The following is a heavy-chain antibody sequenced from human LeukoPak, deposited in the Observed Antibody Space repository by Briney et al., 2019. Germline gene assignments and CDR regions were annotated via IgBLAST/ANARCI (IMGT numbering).Heavy chain of an antibody. V-gene: IGHV1-69*13. CDR3: ARIVGATT. D-gene: IGHD1-26*01. CDR2: IIPIFVTK. J-gene: IGHJ4*02. CDR1: GYTFTGYY. Sequence: ASVKVSCKASGYTFTGYYMHWVRQAPGQGLEWTGGIIPIFVTKNYAQKFQDRVTITADESTSTAYMELSSLRSEDTAVYYCARIVGATTWGQGTLATVSS.